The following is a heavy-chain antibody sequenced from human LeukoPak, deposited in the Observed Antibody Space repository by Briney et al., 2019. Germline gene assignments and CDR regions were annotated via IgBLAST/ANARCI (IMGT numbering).Heavy chain of an antibody. CDR2: IWYDGSNK. Sequence: PGGSLRLSCAASGFTFSSYGMYWVRQAPGKGLEWVAVIWYDGSNKYYADSVKGRFTISRDNSKNTLYLQMNSLRAEDTAVYYCARETYQLLCGMDVWGQGTTVTVSS. CDR3: ARETYQLLCGMDV. J-gene: IGHJ6*02. D-gene: IGHD2-2*01. CDR1: GFTFSSYG. V-gene: IGHV3-33*01.